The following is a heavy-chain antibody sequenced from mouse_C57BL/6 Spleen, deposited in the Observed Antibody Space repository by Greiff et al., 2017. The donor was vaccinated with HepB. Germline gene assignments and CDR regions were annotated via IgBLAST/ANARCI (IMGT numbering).Heavy chain of an antibody. J-gene: IGHJ4*01. D-gene: IGHD1-1*01. CDR3: ARTITTVVAPYAMDY. CDR1: GFSLTSYG. Sequence: VHLVESGPGLVQPSQSLSITCTVSGFSLTSYGVHWVRQSPGKGLEWLGVIWSGGSTDYNAAFISRLSISKDNSKSQVFFKMNSLQADDTAIYYCARTITTVVAPYAMDYWGQGTSVTVSS. CDR2: IWSGGST. V-gene: IGHV2-2*01.